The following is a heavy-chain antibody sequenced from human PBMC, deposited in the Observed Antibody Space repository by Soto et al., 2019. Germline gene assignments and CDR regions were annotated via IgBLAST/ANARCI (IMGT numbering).Heavy chain of an antibody. Sequence: EVQLVESGGGLVQPGGSLRLTCVASGFPFSIYSRNWVRQAPGKGLEWSSYITSDTNTIKYADSVKGRFTISRDNAKKLVYLQMNSLRDEDTAVYFCARSVQGHFDHWVQGTVVTVSS. CDR3: ARSVQGHFDH. CDR1: GFPFSIYS. V-gene: IGHV3-48*02. CDR2: ITSDTNTI. D-gene: IGHD6-19*01. J-gene: IGHJ4*02.